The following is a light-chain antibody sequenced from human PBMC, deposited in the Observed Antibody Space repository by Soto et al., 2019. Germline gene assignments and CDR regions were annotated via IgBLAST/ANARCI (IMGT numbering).Light chain of an antibody. CDR3: QNEGSAPPP. J-gene: IGKJ4*01. CDR2: GAS. V-gene: IGKV3-20*01. CDR1: QSVSSSY. Sequence: EIVLTQSPGTLSLSPGERATLSCRASQSVSSSYLAWYQQKPGQATRLLIYGASSRDTGIPDRFSGSGSGKDFPVTISQLDPEDFAVYYCQNEGSAPPPFGGGTKLEIK.